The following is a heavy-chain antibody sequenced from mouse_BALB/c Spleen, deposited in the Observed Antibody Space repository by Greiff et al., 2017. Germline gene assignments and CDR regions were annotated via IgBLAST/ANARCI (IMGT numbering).Heavy chain of an antibody. Sequence: VMLVESGPGLVAPSQSLSITCTVSGFSLTGYGVNWVRQPPGKGLEWLGMIWGDGSTDYNSALKSRLSISKDNSKSQVFLKMNSLQTDDTARYYCARDGDNSPYYYAMDYWGQGTSVTVSS. D-gene: IGHD2-13*01. V-gene: IGHV2-6-7*01. CDR3: ARDGDNSPYYYAMDY. CDR1: GFSLTGYG. CDR2: IWGDGST. J-gene: IGHJ4*01.